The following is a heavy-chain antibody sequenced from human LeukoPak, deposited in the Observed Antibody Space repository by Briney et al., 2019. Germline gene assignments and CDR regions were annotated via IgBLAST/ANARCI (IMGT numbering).Heavy chain of an antibody. J-gene: IGHJ4*02. Sequence: GGSLRLSCAASGFTFSSYAMSWVRQAPGKGLEWVSAICGSGGSTYYADSVKGRFTISRDNSKNTLYLQMNSLRAEDTAVYYCAKILLRYFDWLLCPFDYWGQGTLVTVSS. CDR2: ICGSGGST. CDR3: AKILLRYFDWLLCPFDY. CDR1: GFTFSSYA. V-gene: IGHV3-23*01. D-gene: IGHD3-9*01.